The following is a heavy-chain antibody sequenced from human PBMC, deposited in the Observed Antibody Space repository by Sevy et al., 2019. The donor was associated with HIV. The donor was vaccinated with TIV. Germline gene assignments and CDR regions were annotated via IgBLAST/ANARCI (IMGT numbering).Heavy chain of an antibody. CDR3: AKVQATYYYDSGGYYPFDY. V-gene: IGHV3-23*01. CDR1: GFTFSSYA. J-gene: IGHJ4*02. Sequence: GGSLRLSCAASGFTFSSYAMSWVRQAPGKGLEWVSAISGSGGSTYYADSVKGRFTISRDNSKNTLYLQMNSLRAEDTAVYDCAKVQATYYYDSGGYYPFDYWGQGTLVTVSS. D-gene: IGHD3-22*01. CDR2: ISGSGGST.